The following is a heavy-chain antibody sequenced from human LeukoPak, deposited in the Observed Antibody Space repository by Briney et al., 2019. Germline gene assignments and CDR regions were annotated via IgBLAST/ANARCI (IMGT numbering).Heavy chain of an antibody. V-gene: IGHV3-30*02. D-gene: IGHD1-26*01. Sequence: GGTLRLSCAASGFTLSNYGMSWVRQAPGKGLEWVAFIRYDGSNKYYTDSVKGRFTISRDNSKNTLYLQMNSLRAEDTAVYYCAKGRGWEASYYYYYMDVWGKGTTVTISS. CDR3: AKGRGWEASYYYYYMDV. CDR1: GFTLSNYG. CDR2: IRYDGSNK. J-gene: IGHJ6*03.